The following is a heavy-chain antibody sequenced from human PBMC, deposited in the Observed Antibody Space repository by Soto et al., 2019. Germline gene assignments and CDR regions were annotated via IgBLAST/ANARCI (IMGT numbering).Heavy chain of an antibody. CDR3: AAVFDL. V-gene: IGHV3-74*01. J-gene: IGHJ5*02. CDR2: IDTDGGGT. Sequence: DVQLVESGGGLVQPGGSLRVSCAASGFTLGSHRIHWVRQPPGKGLEWVSRIDTDGGGTSYADSVKGRFTISTDNAKNTVYLQMNGLRAEDTAVYYCAAVFDLWGQGTLVTESS. CDR1: GFTLGSHR.